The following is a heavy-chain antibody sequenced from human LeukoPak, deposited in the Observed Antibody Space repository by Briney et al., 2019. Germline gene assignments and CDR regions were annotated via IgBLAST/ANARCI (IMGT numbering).Heavy chain of an antibody. CDR1: GFTFSSYS. CDR3: ARYSGYDRSGSDY. J-gene: IGHJ4*02. CDR2: ISSSSSYI. Sequence: GGSLRLSCAASGFTFSSYSMNWVRQAPGRGLEWVSSISSSSSYIYYADSVEGRFTISRDNAKNSLYLQMNSLRAEDTAVYYCARYSGYDRSGSDYWGQGTLVTVSS. V-gene: IGHV3-21*01. D-gene: IGHD5-12*01.